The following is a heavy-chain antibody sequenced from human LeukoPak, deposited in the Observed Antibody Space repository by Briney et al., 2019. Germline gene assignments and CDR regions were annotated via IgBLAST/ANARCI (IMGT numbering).Heavy chain of an antibody. CDR3: TRGFLGLKGGV. Sequence: SETLSLTCAVYGGSFSDKYWNWIRQAPGKGLEWIGEINDDGSTSFNPSLKSRVTISLDTSKNQFSLRLSSVTAADTAIYYCTRGFLGLKGGVWGQGTTVTVSS. CDR1: GGSFSDKY. J-gene: IGHJ6*02. D-gene: IGHD1-26*01. V-gene: IGHV4-34*01. CDR2: INDDGST.